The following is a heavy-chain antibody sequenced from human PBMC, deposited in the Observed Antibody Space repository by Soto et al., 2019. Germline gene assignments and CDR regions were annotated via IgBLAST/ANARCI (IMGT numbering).Heavy chain of an antibody. Sequence: PGGSLRLSCAASGFTFSSYAMSWVRQAPGKGLEWVSAISGSGGSTYYADSVKGRFTISRDNSKNTLYLQMNSLRAEDTAVYYCAKRWWDIVVVPTPAPFDIWGQGTMVTVSS. D-gene: IGHD2-2*01. V-gene: IGHV3-23*01. CDR1: GFTFSSYA. J-gene: IGHJ3*02. CDR3: AKRWWDIVVVPTPAPFDI. CDR2: ISGSGGST.